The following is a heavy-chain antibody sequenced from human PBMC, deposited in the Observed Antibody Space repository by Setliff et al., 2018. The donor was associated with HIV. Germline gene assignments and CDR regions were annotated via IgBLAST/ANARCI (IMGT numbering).Heavy chain of an antibody. D-gene: IGHD6-19*01. Sequence: ASVKVSCKASGDTNPSDAISWARQAPGQGLEWMGWIIGYNGNTKYAQNMQGRVTMTTDTSTTTAYMELRSLRSDDTAVYYCATITVAGTGAFDIWGQGKMVTVSS. J-gene: IGHJ3*02. CDR2: IIGYNGNT. V-gene: IGHV1-18*01. CDR3: ATITVAGTGAFDI. CDR1: GDTNPSDA.